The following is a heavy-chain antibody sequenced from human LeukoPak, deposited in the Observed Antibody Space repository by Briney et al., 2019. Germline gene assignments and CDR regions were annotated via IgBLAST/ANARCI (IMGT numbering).Heavy chain of an antibody. CDR2: ISSSGSSI. CDR3: ARASPWYSRSNPRYYYNYMDV. Sequence: GGSLRLSCAASGFTFSSHEMNWVRQAPGKGLEWVSSISSSGSSIYYADSVKGRFTISRDNAKNSLYLQMNSLRAEDTAVYYCARASPWYSRSNPRYYYNYMDVWGKGTTVTVSS. V-gene: IGHV3-48*03. J-gene: IGHJ6*03. D-gene: IGHD6-13*01. CDR1: GFTFSSHE.